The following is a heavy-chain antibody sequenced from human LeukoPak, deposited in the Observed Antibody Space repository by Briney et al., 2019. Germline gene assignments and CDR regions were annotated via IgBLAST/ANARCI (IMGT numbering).Heavy chain of an antibody. V-gene: IGHV3-23*01. CDR1: GFTFSSYA. CDR2: ISGSGGST. D-gene: IGHD2-2*01. J-gene: IGHJ4*02. CDR3: AVLTYQLLDYYFDY. Sequence: PGGSLRLSCAASGFTFSSYAMSWVRQAPGKGLEWVSAISGSGGSTYYADSVKGRFTISRDNAKNSLYLQMNNLRAEDTAVYYCAVLTYQLLDYYFDYWGQGTLVTVSS.